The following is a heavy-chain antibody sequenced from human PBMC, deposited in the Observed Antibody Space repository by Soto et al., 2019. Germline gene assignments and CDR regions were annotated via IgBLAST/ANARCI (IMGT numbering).Heavy chain of an antibody. J-gene: IGHJ4*02. CDR3: AKDPATVPAYFDY. D-gene: IGHD2-2*01. Sequence: GGSLRLSCAASGFTFSSHAMSWVRQAPGKGLEWVSTFSGSGGGTYYADSVKGRFTVSRDNSRNTLYLQMSNLRAEDTAVYYCAKDPATVPAYFDYWGQGTLVTVSS. CDR1: GFTFSSHA. V-gene: IGHV3-23*01. CDR2: FSGSGGGT.